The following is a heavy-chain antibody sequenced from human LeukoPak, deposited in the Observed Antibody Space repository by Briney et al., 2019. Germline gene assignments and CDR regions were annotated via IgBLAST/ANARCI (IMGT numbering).Heavy chain of an antibody. J-gene: IGHJ3*02. D-gene: IGHD3-10*01. Sequence: GGSLRLSCAASGFTFSSYGMHWVRQAPGKGLEWVAVMYYDGISKYYADSVKGRFTISRDNSKNTLYLQMNSLSAEDTAIYYCAREPYYNAGTYFPIWGQGTMVTVSS. CDR3: AREPYYNAGTYFPI. CDR2: MYYDGISK. CDR1: GFTFSSYG. V-gene: IGHV3-33*01.